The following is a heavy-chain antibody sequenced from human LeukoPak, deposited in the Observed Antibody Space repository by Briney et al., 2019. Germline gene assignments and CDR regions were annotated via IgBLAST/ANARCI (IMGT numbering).Heavy chain of an antibody. CDR3: ARRNTIFRGYXXMXV. Sequence: PGGSLRLSCAASGFSFSSFGMIWVRQAPGKGLEWLSYISTSGTQSYADSVKGRITVSRDNVKKSVSLQMNSLRVGDTAVYYCARRNTIFRGYXXMXVWGKGTXXT. D-gene: IGHD3-3*01. CDR1: GFSFSSFG. J-gene: IGHJ6*03. CDR2: ISTSGTQ. V-gene: IGHV3-48*01.